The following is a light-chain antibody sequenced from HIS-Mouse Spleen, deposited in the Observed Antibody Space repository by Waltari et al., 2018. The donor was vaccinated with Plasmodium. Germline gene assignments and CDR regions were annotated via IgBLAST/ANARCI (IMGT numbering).Light chain of an antibody. Sequence: SYELTQPPSVSVSPGQTARNTCSGDALTKKYAYWYQQKSGQAPVRVIYEDSKRPYGIPESFSGSSSGTMATLTISGAQVEDEADYYCYSTDSSGNHRVFGGGTKLTVL. V-gene: IGLV3-10*01. CDR1: ALTKKY. CDR2: EDS. J-gene: IGLJ3*02. CDR3: YSTDSSGNHRV.